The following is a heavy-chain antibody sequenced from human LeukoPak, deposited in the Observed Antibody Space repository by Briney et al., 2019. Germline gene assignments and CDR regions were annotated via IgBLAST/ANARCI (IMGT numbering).Heavy chain of an antibody. CDR2: ISGSGGST. Sequence: GGSLRLSCAASGFTFSSYAMSWVRQAPGKGLEWVSAISGSGGSTYYADSVKGRFTISRDNSKNTLYLQMNSLRAEDTAVYYCAKRRSSLYYYDSGDYWGQGTLVTVSS. J-gene: IGHJ4*02. CDR3: AKRRSSLYYYDSGDY. V-gene: IGHV3-23*01. CDR1: GFTFSSYA. D-gene: IGHD3-10*01.